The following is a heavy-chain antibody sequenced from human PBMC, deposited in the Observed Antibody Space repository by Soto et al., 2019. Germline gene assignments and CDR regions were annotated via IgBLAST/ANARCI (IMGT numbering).Heavy chain of an antibody. CDR1: GFTFSSYW. J-gene: IGHJ4*02. Sequence: GGSLRLSCAASGFTFSSYWMSWVRQAPGKGLEWVANIKQDGSEKYYVDSVKGRFTISRDNAKNSLYLQMNSLRAEDTAVYYCXRDDRYYDFWSGYYLAYWGQGTLVTVSS. CDR3: XRDDRYYDFWSGYYLAY. V-gene: IGHV3-7*03. D-gene: IGHD3-3*01. CDR2: IKQDGSEK.